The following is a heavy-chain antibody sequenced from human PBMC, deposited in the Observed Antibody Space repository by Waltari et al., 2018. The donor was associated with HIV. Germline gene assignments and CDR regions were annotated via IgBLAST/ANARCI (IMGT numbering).Heavy chain of an antibody. J-gene: IGHJ4*02. D-gene: IGHD3-10*01. Sequence: QVQLVESGGGVVQPGRSLRLSCADSGFIFSNYGMHWVRQAPGEGLEWVAIIWNDGTNKYYAESVKGRFTISRDNSKNILYLQMNSLRGDDTAMYYCAKASEPRGALGGGDYWGQGTLVTVSS. CDR2: IWNDGTNK. CDR3: AKASEPRGALGGGDY. CDR1: GFIFSNYG. V-gene: IGHV3-33*03.